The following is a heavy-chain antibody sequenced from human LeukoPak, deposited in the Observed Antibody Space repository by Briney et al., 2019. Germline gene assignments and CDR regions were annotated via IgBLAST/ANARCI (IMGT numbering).Heavy chain of an antibody. D-gene: IGHD1-26*01. V-gene: IGHV3-48*01. Sequence: GGSLRLSCAASGFTFSSYEMNWVRQAPGRGLEWVSYISSTSSTIYYAESVKGRFTISRDYAKNSVYLQMNSLRAEDTAVFYCARDGKYSGSFDSWGQGTLVTVSS. CDR3: ARDGKYSGSFDS. J-gene: IGHJ5*01. CDR1: GFTFSSYE. CDR2: ISSTSSTI.